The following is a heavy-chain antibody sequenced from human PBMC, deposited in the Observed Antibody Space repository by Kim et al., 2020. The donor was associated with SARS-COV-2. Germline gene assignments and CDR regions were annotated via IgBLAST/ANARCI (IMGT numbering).Heavy chain of an antibody. J-gene: IGHJ2*01. CDR3: ASGRTYYDILTGYFNWYFDL. D-gene: IGHD3-9*01. Sequence: GGSLRLSCAASGFTFSSYWMHWVRQAPGKGLVWVSRINSDGSSTSYADSVKGRFTISRDNAKNTLYLQMNSLRAEDTAVYYCASGRTYYDILTGYFNWYFDLWGRGTLVTVSS. V-gene: IGHV3-74*01. CDR1: GFTFSSYW. CDR2: INSDGSST.